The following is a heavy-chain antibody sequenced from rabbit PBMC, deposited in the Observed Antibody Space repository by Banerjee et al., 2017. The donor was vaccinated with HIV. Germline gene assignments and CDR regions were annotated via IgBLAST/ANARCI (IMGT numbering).Heavy chain of an antibody. D-gene: IGHD7-1*01. Sequence: GGDLVRPEGSLTLTCTASGFSLSNNYVMCWVRQAPGKGLEWIACINTSSGNTVYASWAKGRFTIPRTSSTTVTLQMTSLTAADTATYFCARDLAAVTGWNFNLWGPGTLVTVS. CDR1: GFSLSNNYV. V-gene: IGHV1S45*01. CDR2: INTSSGNT. J-gene: IGHJ4*01. CDR3: ARDLAAVTGWNFNL.